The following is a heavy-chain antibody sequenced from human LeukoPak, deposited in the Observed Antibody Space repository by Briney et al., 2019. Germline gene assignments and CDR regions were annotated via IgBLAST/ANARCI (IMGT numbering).Heavy chain of an antibody. CDR2: IYYSGST. V-gene: IGHV4-59*01. CDR1: GGSINSYY. CDR3: ARRVGWPTTTYYYMDV. J-gene: IGHJ6*03. D-gene: IGHD6-19*01. Sequence: SETLSLTCNVSGGSINSYYWSRIRQPPGKGLEWIGYIYYSGSTNYNPSLKSRVTISLDTSSNNFFLKMTSVSASDTAVYYCARRVGWPTTTYYYMDVWGKGTTVTIS.